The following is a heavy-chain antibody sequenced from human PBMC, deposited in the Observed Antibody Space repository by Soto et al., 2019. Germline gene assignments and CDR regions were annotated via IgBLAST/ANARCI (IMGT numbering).Heavy chain of an antibody. CDR1: GFILSDCA. CDR3: ARDLSWGSNWYYYMDV. V-gene: IGHV3-48*01. D-gene: IGHD7-27*01. J-gene: IGHJ6*03. Sequence: EVQLVESGGGLVQPGGSLRLSCATSGFILSDCAMNWVRQAPGKGLAWVSYISSSSSVIDYADSVKGRFTVSRDNARNSLYLQMNSLRAEDTAVYYCARDLSWGSNWYYYMDVWRKGTTVTVSS. CDR2: ISSSSSVI.